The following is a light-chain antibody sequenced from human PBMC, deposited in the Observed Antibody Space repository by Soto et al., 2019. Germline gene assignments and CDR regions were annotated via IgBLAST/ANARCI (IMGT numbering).Light chain of an antibody. Sequence: EIVLTQSPGTLSLSPGERATLSCRASRSVSSSYLAWYQQKPGQAPRLLIYGASSRATGIPDRFSGSGSGTDFTLTISTLEPEDFAVYYCHQYDNSPLTFGGGTKVEIK. CDR1: RSVSSSY. J-gene: IGKJ4*01. CDR2: GAS. CDR3: HQYDNSPLT. V-gene: IGKV3-20*01.